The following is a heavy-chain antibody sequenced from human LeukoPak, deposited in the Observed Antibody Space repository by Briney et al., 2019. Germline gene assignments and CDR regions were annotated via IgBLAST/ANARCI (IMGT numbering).Heavy chain of an antibody. D-gene: IGHD3-3*01. CDR2: ISNDGSRK. V-gene: IGHV3-30*03. CDR1: GFTFSTYW. J-gene: IGHJ4*02. Sequence: GGSLRLSCSASGFTFSTYWMSWVRQAPGKGLEWVAIISNDGSRKYYAHSVEGRFTISRDNSKNTLYLQMDSLRAEDTAVYYCARDRAWNYFDYWGQGTLVTVSS. CDR3: ARDRAWNYFDY.